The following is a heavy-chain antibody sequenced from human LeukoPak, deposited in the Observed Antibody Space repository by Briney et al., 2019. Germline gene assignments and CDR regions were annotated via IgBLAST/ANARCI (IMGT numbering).Heavy chain of an antibody. D-gene: IGHD6-19*01. CDR2: ISKDGGNT. J-gene: IGHJ2*01. V-gene: IGHV3-30-3*02. CDR3: AKIHATGWYDWFFDL. Sequence: PGRSLRLSCAASGFSFSNYAMHWVRQAPGKGLEWVAVISKDGGNTHHADSVKGRFTVSRDDSKNTLYLQMNSVRSDDTAVYHCAKIHATGWYDWFFDLWGRGSQVTVSS. CDR1: GFSFSNYA.